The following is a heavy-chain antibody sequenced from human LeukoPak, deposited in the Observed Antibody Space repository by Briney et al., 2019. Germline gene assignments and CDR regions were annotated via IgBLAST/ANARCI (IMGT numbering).Heavy chain of an antibody. CDR3: ARGYYDRSGSSNPFDS. CDR1: GDSISSSY. J-gene: IGHJ4*02. Sequence: SETLSLTCTVSGDSISSSYWSWIRQPPGKRLEWVGYVHYTGKTNYNPSLNNRATISVDMTKNQFSLTLTSVTVADTAMYYCARGYYDRSGSSNPFDSWGQGTLVTVSA. D-gene: IGHD3-22*01. CDR2: VHYTGKT. V-gene: IGHV4-59*01.